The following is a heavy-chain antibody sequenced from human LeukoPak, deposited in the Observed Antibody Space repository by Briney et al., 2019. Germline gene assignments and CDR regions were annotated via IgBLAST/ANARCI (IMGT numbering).Heavy chain of an antibody. CDR1: GGSINTYY. D-gene: IGHD7-27*01. V-gene: IGHV4-59*12. J-gene: IGHJ4*02. CDR3: ASRWVLTGEPY. Sequence: PSETLSLTCTVSGGSINTYYWSWIRQPPGKGLEWIGYIYYSGSTYYNPSLQSRVTISVDTSKNQFSLKLSSVTAADAAVYYCASRWVLTGEPYWGQGTLVTVSS. CDR2: IYYSGST.